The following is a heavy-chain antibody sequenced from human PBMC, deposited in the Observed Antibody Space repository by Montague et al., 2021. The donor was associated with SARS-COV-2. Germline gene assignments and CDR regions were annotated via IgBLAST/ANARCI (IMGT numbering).Heavy chain of an antibody. CDR1: GGSFTTYY. J-gene: IGHJ4*02. V-gene: IGHV4-34*01. Sequence: SETLSLTCAVSGGSFTTYYWCWIRHPPRPGLDLIGEINHGGTTNXNPALTRRVPVSVDTSKNQFSLTLTSVTAAATAISFCARNSFRARFLDWSFYFTFWGQGSVVTVSS. D-gene: IGHD3/OR15-3a*01. CDR3: ARNSFRARFLDWSFYFTF. CDR2: INHGGTT.